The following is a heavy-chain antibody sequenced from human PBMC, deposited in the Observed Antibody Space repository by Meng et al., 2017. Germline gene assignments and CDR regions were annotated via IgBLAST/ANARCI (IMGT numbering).Heavy chain of an antibody. CDR1: GYTFTGYN. Sequence: VLVVSFVVERKNPGASMKAACKASGYTFTGYNRHWGRQAPGQGLEWMGWINPNSGGTNYAQKFQGRVTMIRDTSISTAYMELSRLRSDDTAVYYCAREGSGSYYRFGWFDPWGQGTLVTVSS. D-gene: IGHD3-10*01. CDR2: INPNSGGT. V-gene: IGHV1-2*02. CDR3: AREGSGSYYRFGWFDP. J-gene: IGHJ5*02.